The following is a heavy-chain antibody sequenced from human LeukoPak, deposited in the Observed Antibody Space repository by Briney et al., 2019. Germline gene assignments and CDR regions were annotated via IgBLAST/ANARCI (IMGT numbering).Heavy chain of an antibody. Sequence: GESLKISCKGSGYSFTNYWIGWVRQMPGKGLEWMGIIHPGNSDTRYSPSFQGQVTISVDKSISTAYLQWSSLKASDTATYYCAIRIGAYCGGDCYSGYFQHWGQGTLVTVSS. CDR2: IHPGNSDT. V-gene: IGHV5-51*01. CDR3: AIRIGAYCGGDCYSGYFQH. D-gene: IGHD2-21*02. CDR1: GYSFTNYW. J-gene: IGHJ1*01.